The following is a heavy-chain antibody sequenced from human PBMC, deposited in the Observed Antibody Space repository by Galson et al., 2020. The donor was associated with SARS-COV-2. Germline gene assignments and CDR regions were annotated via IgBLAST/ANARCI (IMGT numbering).Heavy chain of an antibody. CDR3: AKAILHYYYYYGMDV. J-gene: IGHJ6*02. CDR1: GFTFSSYA. Sequence: TGGSLRLSCAASGFTFSSYAMSWVRQAPGKGLEWVSAISGSGGSTYYADSVKGRFTISRDNTKTTLYLQINSLSAEDTAVYYCAKAILHYYYYYGMDVWGQGTTGTVSS. V-gene: IGHV3-23*01. CDR2: ISGSGGST. D-gene: IGHD2-21*01.